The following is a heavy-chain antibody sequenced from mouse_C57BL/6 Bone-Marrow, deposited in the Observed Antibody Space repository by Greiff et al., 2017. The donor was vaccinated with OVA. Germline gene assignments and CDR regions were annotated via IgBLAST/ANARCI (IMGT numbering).Heavy chain of an antibody. D-gene: IGHD2-4*01. J-gene: IGHJ4*01. CDR3: AREGLRRAMDY. CDR1: GFTFSSYG. CDR2: ISSGGSYT. V-gene: IGHV5-6*01. Sequence: DVQLVESGGDLVKPGGSLKLSCAASGFTFSSYGMSWVRQTPDKRLEWVAPISSGGSYTYYPDSVKGRFTISRDNAKNTLYLQMSSLKSEDTAMYYCAREGLRRAMDYWGQGTSVTVSS.